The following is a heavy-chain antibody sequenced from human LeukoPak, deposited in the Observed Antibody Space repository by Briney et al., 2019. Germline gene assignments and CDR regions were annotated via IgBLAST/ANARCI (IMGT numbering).Heavy chain of an antibody. J-gene: IGHJ4*02. Sequence: GGSLRLSCAASGVMFHSYWMTWVRQAPGKGLEWVANIKQDGSEKYYVDSVKGRFTISRDNAKNSVYLQMNSLRAEDTAVYYCARRHHFGFLDSWGQGTLVTVSS. CDR3: ARRHHFGFLDS. CDR1: GVMFHSYW. V-gene: IGHV3-7*04. CDR2: IKQDGSEK. D-gene: IGHD3-10*01.